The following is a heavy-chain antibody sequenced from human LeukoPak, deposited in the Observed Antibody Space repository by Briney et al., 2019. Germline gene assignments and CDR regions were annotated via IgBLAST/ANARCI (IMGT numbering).Heavy chain of an antibody. CDR2: ISGSSSTI. D-gene: IGHD3-10*01. CDR1: GFTFSSYS. Sequence: GGSLRLSCAASGFTFSSYSMNWVRQAPGKGLEWGSYISGSSSTIYYADSVKGRFTISRDNGKNTLYLQMNSLRAEDTAIYYCFREGGDWGQGTLVTVSS. V-gene: IGHV3-48*01. CDR3: FREGGD. J-gene: IGHJ4*02.